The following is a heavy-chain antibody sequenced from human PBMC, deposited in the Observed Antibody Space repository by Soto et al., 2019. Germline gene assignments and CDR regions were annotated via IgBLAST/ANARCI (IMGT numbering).Heavy chain of an antibody. CDR3: SRVFHWVPYCPDSSPYTFENWFDP. V-gene: IGHV4-38-2*01. Sequence: PSETLSLTGAVSGYSISSGYYWGWLRQPPGKGLEWIGSIYHGVSTYYNPSLNSRVTLSIDMTNNHVSLILNSVTAADTAVYYCSRVFHWVPYCPDSSPYTFENWFDPWGQRTSFTLCS. D-gene: IGHD3-22*01. CDR2: IYHGVST. J-gene: IGHJ5*02. CDR1: GYSISSGYY.